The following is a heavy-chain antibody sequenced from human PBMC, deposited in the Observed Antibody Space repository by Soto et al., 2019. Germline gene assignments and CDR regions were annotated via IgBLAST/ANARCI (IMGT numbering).Heavy chain of an antibody. Sequence: GGSLRLSCAASGFTFSSYAMSWVRQAPGKGLEWVSAISGSGGSTYYADSVKGRFTISRDNSKNTLYLQMNSLRAEDTAVYYCAKTGTNYSNYDYYYYYYMDVWGKGTTVTSP. CDR1: GFTFSSYA. J-gene: IGHJ6*03. D-gene: IGHD4-4*01. CDR2: ISGSGGST. V-gene: IGHV3-23*01. CDR3: AKTGTNYSNYDYYYYYYMDV.